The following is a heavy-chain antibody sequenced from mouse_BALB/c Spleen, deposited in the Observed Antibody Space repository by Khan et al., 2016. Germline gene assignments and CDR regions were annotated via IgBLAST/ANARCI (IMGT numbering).Heavy chain of an antibody. D-gene: IGHD3-3*01. Sequence: VQLQQSGAELVRPGALVKLSCKASGFNIKDYYMHWVKRRPEQGLEWIGWIYPENGNTIYDPEFQGKASITAYTSSNTAYLQLRSLTSEDPAVDAGARGNDGDLIAYWGQGTLVTVSA. CDR3: ARGNDGDLIAY. V-gene: IGHV14-1*02. CDR1: GFNIKDYY. J-gene: IGHJ3*01. CDR2: IYPENGNT.